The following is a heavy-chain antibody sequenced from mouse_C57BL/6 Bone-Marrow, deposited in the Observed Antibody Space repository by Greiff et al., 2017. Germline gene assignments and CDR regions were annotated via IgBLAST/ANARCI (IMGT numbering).Heavy chain of an antibody. Sequence: EVKLVESGGDLVKPGGSLKLSCAASGFTFSSYGMSWVRQTPDKRLEWVATISSGGSYTYYPDSVKGRFTISRDNAKNTLYLQMSSLQSEDTAMYYCARRGITTGFDYWGQGTTLTVSS. CDR3: ARRGITTGFDY. CDR2: ISSGGSYT. D-gene: IGHD2-4*01. J-gene: IGHJ2*01. CDR1: GFTFSSYG. V-gene: IGHV5-6*02.